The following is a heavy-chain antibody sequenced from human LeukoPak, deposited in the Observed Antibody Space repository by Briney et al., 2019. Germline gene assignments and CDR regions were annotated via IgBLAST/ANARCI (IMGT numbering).Heavy chain of an antibody. V-gene: IGHV1-46*01. CDR1: GYTFTSYY. J-gene: IGHJ5*02. CDR3: ARGVTMARGVIISPWFDP. CDR2: INPSGGST. D-gene: IGHD3-10*01. Sequence: ASVKVPCKASGYTFTSYYMHWVRQAPGQGLEWMGIINPSGGSTSYAQKFQGRVTMTRDTSTSTVYMELSSLRSEDTAVYYCARGVTMARGVIISPWFDPWGQGTLVTVSS.